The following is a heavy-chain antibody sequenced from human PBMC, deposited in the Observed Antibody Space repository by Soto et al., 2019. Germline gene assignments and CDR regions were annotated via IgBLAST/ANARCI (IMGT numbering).Heavy chain of an antibody. J-gene: IGHJ5*02. Sequence: QVQLQESGPGLVQPSETLSLTCTVSGGSITRGGYYWSWIRQHPGKGLEWIGSIYNSGTTYYHPSLKCGATKSVVTSKNQLSLKLSNVTAADTAVYYCVKDPAPWGQGTLITISS. CDR3: VKDPAP. V-gene: IGHV4-31*03. CDR1: GGSITRGGYY. CDR2: IYNSGTT.